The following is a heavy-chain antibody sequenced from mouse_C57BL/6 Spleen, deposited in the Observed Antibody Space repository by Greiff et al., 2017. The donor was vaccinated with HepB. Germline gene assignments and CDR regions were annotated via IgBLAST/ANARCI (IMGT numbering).Heavy chain of an antibody. D-gene: IGHD6-5*01. CDR3: ARSPMHAMDY. J-gene: IGHJ4*01. CDR1: GYAFSSYW. CDR2: IYPGDGDT. Sequence: QVQLKESGAELVKPGASVKISCKASGYAFSSYWMNWVKQRPGKGLEWIGQIYPGDGDTNYNGKFKGKATLTADKSSSTAYMQLSSLTSEDSAVYFCARSPMHAMDYWGQGTSVTVSS. V-gene: IGHV1-80*01.